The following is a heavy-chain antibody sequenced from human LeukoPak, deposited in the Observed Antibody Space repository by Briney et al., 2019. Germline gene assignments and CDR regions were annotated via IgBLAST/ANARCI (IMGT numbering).Heavy chain of an antibody. V-gene: IGHV1-18*03. Sequence: ASVKVSCKASGYTFTSYGISWVRQAPGQGLEWMGWISAYNGNTNYAQKLQGRVTMTTDTSTSTAYMELGSLRSDDMAVYYCARHIVLMVYAIDAFDIWGQGTMVTVSS. CDR3: ARHIVLMVYAIDAFDI. CDR1: GYTFTSYG. D-gene: IGHD2-8*01. J-gene: IGHJ3*02. CDR2: ISAYNGNT.